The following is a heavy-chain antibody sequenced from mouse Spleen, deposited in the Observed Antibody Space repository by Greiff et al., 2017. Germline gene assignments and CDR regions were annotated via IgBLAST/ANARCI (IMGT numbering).Heavy chain of an antibody. D-gene: IGHD4-1*01. CDR1: GYTFTDYE. Sequence: SGAELVRPGASVTLSCKASGYTFTDYEMHWVKQTPVHGLEWIGAIDPETGGTAYNQKFKGKAILTADKSSSTAYMELRSLTSEDSAVYYCTRSALSGRYAMDYWGQGTSVTVSS. CDR3: TRSALSGRYAMDY. J-gene: IGHJ4*01. V-gene: IGHV1-15*01. CDR2: IDPETGGT.